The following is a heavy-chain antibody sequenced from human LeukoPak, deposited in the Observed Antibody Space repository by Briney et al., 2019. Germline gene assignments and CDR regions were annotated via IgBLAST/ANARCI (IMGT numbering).Heavy chain of an antibody. CDR3: ARDVVAVPGSVNWFDP. Sequence: SETLSLTCTVSGGSLSGFYWSWIRQSPRLGLEWIGLTYSDGSTMYNPSLTSRVTISVDTSKNQISLRLTSVTAADTAIYYCARDVVAVPGSVNWFDPWGQGTLVTVSS. J-gene: IGHJ5*02. CDR1: GGSLSGFY. CDR2: TYSDGST. D-gene: IGHD6-19*01. V-gene: IGHV4-59*01.